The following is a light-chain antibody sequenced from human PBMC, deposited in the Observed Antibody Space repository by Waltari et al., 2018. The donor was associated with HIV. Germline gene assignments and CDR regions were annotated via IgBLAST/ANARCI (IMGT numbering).Light chain of an antibody. CDR1: QNITSS. J-gene: IGKJ2*02. Sequence: DIQMTQSPSSLSASVGDRVTITCRASQNITSSLNWYQQKPGEAPRLLIYTASSLQRGVPSRFSGSGDGTDFTLTISSLQPEDFATYYCQQSYSSWCTFGQGTKLEFK. CDR2: TAS. CDR3: QQSYSSWCT. V-gene: IGKV1-39*01.